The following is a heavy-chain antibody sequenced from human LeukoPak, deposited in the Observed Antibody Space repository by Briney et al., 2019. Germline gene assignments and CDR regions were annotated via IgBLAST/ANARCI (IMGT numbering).Heavy chain of an antibody. CDR2: ISAYNGDT. CDR3: ARDHSSSCQLLDY. D-gene: IGHD6-13*01. J-gene: IGHJ4*02. Sequence: GASVKVSCKASGYTFTTYGATWVRQAPRQGLEWMGWISAYNGDTKYAQKFQGRITMTTDTSTNTAYMELRSLRSDDTAVYYCARDHSSSCQLLDYWGQGTLVTVSS. V-gene: IGHV1-18*01. CDR1: GYTFTTYG.